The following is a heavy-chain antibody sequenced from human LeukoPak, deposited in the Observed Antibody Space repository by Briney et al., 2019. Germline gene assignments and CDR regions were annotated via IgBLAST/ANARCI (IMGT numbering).Heavy chain of an antibody. CDR3: ARDGTVATNWFDP. D-gene: IGHD5-12*01. CDR2: MFYSGST. Sequence: SETLSLTCTVSGGPVSSYYWSWIRQPPGQGLEWIAYMFYSGSTNHNPSLKSRVTISIDTSKNQFSLRLNSVTAADTAVYYCARDGTVATNWFDPWGQGTLVTVSS. CDR1: GGPVSSYY. V-gene: IGHV4-59*02. J-gene: IGHJ5*02.